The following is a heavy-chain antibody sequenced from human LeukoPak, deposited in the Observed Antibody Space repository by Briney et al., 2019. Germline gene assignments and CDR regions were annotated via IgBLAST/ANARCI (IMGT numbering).Heavy chain of an antibody. V-gene: IGHV3-30*03. CDR2: ISYDGSNK. J-gene: IGHJ6*02. Sequence: GGSLRLSCAASGFTFSDHWMHWVRQAPGKGLEWVAVISYDGSNKYYADSVKGRFTISRDNSKNTLYLQMNSLRAEDTAVYYCARDFGAANYYYGMDVWGQGTTVTVSS. D-gene: IGHD3-10*01. CDR1: GFTFSDHW. CDR3: ARDFGAANYYYGMDV.